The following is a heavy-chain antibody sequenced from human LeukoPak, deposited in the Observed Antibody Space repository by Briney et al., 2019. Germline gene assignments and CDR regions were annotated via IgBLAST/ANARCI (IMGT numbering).Heavy chain of an antibody. CDR2: IRGTGDSP. CDR1: GFTFTNYH. J-gene: IGHJ4*02. Sequence: ASVKVSCKASGFTFTNYHMHWVRQSPGQGLEWVGLIRGTGDSPDYAQKFQGRVTVTCDTSTSTAYLELWSLKLEDTAVYYCARAPAGTLDFWGQGTLVTVSS. CDR3: ARAPAGTLDF. D-gene: IGHD6-13*01. V-gene: IGHV1-46*01.